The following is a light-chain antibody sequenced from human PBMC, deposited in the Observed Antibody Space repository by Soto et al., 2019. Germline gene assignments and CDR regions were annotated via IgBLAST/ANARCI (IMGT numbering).Light chain of an antibody. CDR1: SGDIGGYNY. J-gene: IGLJ2*01. CDR2: DVN. Sequence: QSALTQPRSVSGSPGQSVTISCTGASGDIGGYNYVSWYQHHPGKAPKLIIFDVNKRPSGVPDRFSGSKSGNTASLTISGLQPVDEADYFCCSHAGSSLVFGGGTKLTVL. V-gene: IGLV2-11*01. CDR3: CSHAGSSLV.